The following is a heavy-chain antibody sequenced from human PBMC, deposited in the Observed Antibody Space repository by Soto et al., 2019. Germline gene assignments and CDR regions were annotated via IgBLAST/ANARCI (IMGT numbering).Heavy chain of an antibody. Sequence: GGSLRLSCAASGFTFNNYAMAWVRQIPGKGLQWVATITGSGVDTYYADSVKGRFTISRDNSRSTLSLHMSSLRAEETAVYYCARDGGDYWGQGTLVTVSS. CDR2: ITGSGVDT. CDR1: GFTFNNYA. D-gene: IGHD2-15*01. V-gene: IGHV3-23*01. CDR3: ARDGGDY. J-gene: IGHJ4*02.